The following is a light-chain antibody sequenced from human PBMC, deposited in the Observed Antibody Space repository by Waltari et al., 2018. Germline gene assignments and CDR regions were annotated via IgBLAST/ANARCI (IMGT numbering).Light chain of an antibody. V-gene: IGKV1-8*01. CDR2: AAS. CDR1: QGIGSY. CDR3: QQYYSYPFT. J-gene: IGKJ3*01. Sequence: AIRMTQSPSSFSASTGDRVTITCRARQGIGSYLAWYQQKPGKAPKLLIYAASTLQSGVPSRFSGSGSGTDFTLTISCLQSEDFTTYYCQQYYSYPFTFGPGTKVDIK.